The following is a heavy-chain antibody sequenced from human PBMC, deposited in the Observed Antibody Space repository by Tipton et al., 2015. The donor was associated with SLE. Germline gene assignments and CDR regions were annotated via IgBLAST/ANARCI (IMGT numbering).Heavy chain of an antibody. CDR2: INHSGST. CDR3: ARDEYRYDATGYHLLGHFDF. CDR1: GGSISSSNW. V-gene: IGHV4-4*02. J-gene: IGHJ4*02. D-gene: IGHD3-22*01. Sequence: TLSLTCAVSGGSISSSNWWTWVRQSPDKGLEWIGDINHSGSTNYNPSLKSRVTISVDTSKNQFSLKLSSVTAADTAVYYCARDEYRYDATGYHLLGHFDFWGQGTLVTVSS.